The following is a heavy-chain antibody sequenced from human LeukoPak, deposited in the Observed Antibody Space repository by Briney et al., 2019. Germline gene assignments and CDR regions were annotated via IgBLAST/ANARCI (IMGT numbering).Heavy chain of an antibody. D-gene: IGHD2-2*01. J-gene: IGHJ4*02. CDR1: GGTFSSYA. CDR3: AGYCSSTSCYGLFDY. CDR2: IIPIFGTA. V-gene: IGHV1-69*13. Sequence: SVKVSCKASGGTFSSYAISWVRQAPGQGLEWMGGIIPIFGTANYAQKFQGRVTITADESTSTAYMELSSLRSEDTAVYYCAGYCSSTSCYGLFDYWGQGTLVTVSS.